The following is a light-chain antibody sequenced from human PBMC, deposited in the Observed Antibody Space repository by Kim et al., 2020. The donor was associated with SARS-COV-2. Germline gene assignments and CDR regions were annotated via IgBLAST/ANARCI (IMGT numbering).Light chain of an antibody. CDR1: QNINSW. CDR2: KAS. Sequence: AAVGDRVTITCLASQNINSWLAWYQQKPGKAPKLLIYKASSLESGVPSRFSGSGSGTEFTLTISSLQPDDFATYYCQQYKTYPWTFGQGTKVDIK. J-gene: IGKJ1*01. CDR3: QQYKTYPWT. V-gene: IGKV1-5*03.